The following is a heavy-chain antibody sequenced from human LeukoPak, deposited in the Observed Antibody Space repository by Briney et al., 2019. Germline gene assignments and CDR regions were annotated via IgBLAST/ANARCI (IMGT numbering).Heavy chain of an antibody. V-gene: IGHV1-46*01. D-gene: IGHD6-6*01. CDR1: GYTFTSYY. CDR2: INPSGGST. CDR3: ARDEIQSSAQQSRGYWFDP. J-gene: IGHJ5*02. Sequence: ASVKVSCKASGYTFTSYYMHWVRQAPGQGLEWMGIINPSGGSTSYAQKFQGRVTMTRDTSTSTVYMELSNLRSEDTAVYYCARDEIQSSAQQSRGYWFDPWGQGTLVTVSS.